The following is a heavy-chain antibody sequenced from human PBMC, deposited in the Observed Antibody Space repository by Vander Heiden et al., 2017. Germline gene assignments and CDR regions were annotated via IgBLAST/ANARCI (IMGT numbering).Heavy chain of an antibody. D-gene: IGHD2-15*01. V-gene: IGHV3-53*01. J-gene: IGHJ3*02. CDR1: GFTVSRNS. CDR2: MYSGGST. CDR3: AREGVCSGGSCLPRAFDI. Sequence: EVQLVESGGGLIQPGGSLRPSCAASGFTVSRNSMSSVRPAPGKGLEWVSVMYSGGSTYYADSVKGRFTISRDNSKNTLYLQMNSLRAEDTAVYYCAREGVCSGGSCLPRAFDIWGQGTMVTVSS.